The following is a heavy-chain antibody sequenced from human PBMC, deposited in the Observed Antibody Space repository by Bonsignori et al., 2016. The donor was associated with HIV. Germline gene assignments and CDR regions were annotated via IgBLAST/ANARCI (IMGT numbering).Heavy chain of an antibody. CDR3: ARGKGYTRYFDY. Sequence: WIRQPPGKGLEWIGEINHSGSTNYNPSLKSRVTISVDTSKNQFSLKLSSVTAADTAVYYCARGKGYTRYFDYWGQGSLVTVSS. V-gene: IGHV4-34*01. J-gene: IGHJ4*02. D-gene: IGHD5-18*01. CDR2: INHSGST.